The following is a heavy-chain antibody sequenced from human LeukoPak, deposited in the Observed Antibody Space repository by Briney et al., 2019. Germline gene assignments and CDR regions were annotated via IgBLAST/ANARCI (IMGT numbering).Heavy chain of an antibody. J-gene: IGHJ3*02. CDR3: ATDREDYDSSGYYLSDAFDI. CDR1: GFTFSGYS. V-gene: IGHV3-48*01. Sequence: GGSLRLSCAVSGFTFSGYSMKWVRQAPRKGLEWVSYISSSTTTIYHADSVKGRFTVSRDNAKNSLYLQMDSLRVEDTAVYYCATDREDYDSSGYYLSDAFDIWGQGTMVTVSS. CDR2: ISSSTTTI. D-gene: IGHD3-22*01.